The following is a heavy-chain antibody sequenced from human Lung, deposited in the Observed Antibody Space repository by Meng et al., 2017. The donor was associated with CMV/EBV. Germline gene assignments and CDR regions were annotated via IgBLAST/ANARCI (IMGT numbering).Heavy chain of an antibody. CDR1: GFTFSTYW. J-gene: IGHJ3*02. D-gene: IGHD2-15*01. Sequence: GESXKISXAASGFTFSTYWMHWVRQPPGKGLEWVSRIDSEGSTTNYADSVKGRFTISRDNAKNTLYLEMNSPRAEDTAVYYCASARGVVRYAFDIWGQGTMVTVS. CDR3: ASARGVVRYAFDI. CDR2: IDSEGSTT. V-gene: IGHV3-74*01.